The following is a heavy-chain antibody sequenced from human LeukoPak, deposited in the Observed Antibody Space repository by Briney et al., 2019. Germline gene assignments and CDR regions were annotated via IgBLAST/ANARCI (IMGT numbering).Heavy chain of an antibody. Sequence: HPGGSLRLSCAASGFTFSSYGMSWVRQAPGKGLEWVSAISGSGGSTYYADSVKGRFTISRDNSKNTLYLQMNSLRAEDTAVYYCAKLRFGELFQQDYWGQGTLVTVSS. J-gene: IGHJ4*02. CDR3: AKLRFGELFQQDY. V-gene: IGHV3-23*01. CDR2: ISGSGGST. D-gene: IGHD3-10*01. CDR1: GFTFSSYG.